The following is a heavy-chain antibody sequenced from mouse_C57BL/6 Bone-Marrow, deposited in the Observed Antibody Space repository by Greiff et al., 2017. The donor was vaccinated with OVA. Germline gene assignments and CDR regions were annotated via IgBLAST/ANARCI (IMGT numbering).Heavy chain of an antibody. V-gene: IGHV2-2*01. CDR1: GFSLTSYG. CDR3: ARSSWNWYFDV. Sequence: VKVVESGPGLVQPSQSLSITCTVSGFSLTSYGVHWVRQSPGKGLEWLGVIWSGGSTDYNAAFISRLSISKDNSKSQVFFKMNSLQADDTAIYYCARSSWNWYFDVWGTGTTVTVSS. D-gene: IGHD1-1*01. CDR2: IWSGGST. J-gene: IGHJ1*03.